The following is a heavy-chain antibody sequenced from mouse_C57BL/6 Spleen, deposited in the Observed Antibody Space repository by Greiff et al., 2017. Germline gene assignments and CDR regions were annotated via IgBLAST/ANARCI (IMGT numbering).Heavy chain of an antibody. V-gene: IGHV2-5*01. CDR1: GFSLTSYG. CDR3: AKTHYGSTLYAMDY. J-gene: IGHJ4*01. D-gene: IGHD1-1*01. Sequence: VKLQESGPGLVQPSQSLSITCTVSGFSLTSYGVHWVRQSPGKGLEWLGVIWRGGSTDYNAAFMSRLSITKDNSKSQVFFKMNSLQADDTAIYYCAKTHYGSTLYAMDYWGQGTSVTVSS. CDR2: IWRGGST.